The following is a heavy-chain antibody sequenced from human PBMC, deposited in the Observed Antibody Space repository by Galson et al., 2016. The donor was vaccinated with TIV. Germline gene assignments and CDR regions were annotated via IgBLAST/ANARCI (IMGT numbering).Heavy chain of an antibody. V-gene: IGHV3-30*01. CDR2: ISYDGINK. CDR3: ARETGCGGDCYYFDY. J-gene: IGHJ4*02. Sequence: SLRLSCAASGFTFRSHAMHWVRQAPGKGLEWVADISYDGINKYYADSVKGRFTVSRDNSKSTLYLQLNSLRTEDTAVHYCARETGCGGDCYYFDYWGQGTLVTVSS. CDR1: GFTFRSHA. D-gene: IGHD2-21*02.